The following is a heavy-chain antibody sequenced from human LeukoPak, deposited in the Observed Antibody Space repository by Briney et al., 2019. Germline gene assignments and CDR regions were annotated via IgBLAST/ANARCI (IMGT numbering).Heavy chain of an antibody. Sequence: GGSLRLSCAASGFTLSSYWMHWVRQAPGKGLVWVSRINSDGSVTSYADSVKGRFTISKDNAKNTLTLQMNSLRAEDTAMYYCARVELADPYFDYWGQGTRVTVSS. CDR3: ARVELADPYFDY. CDR2: INSDGSVT. V-gene: IGHV3-74*01. J-gene: IGHJ4*02. CDR1: GFTLSSYW.